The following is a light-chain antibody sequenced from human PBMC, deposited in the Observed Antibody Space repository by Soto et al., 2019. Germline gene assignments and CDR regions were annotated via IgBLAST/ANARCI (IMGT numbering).Light chain of an antibody. CDR1: QSVSGSY. J-gene: IGKJ5*01. CDR3: QQYGRSIPIT. Sequence: EVGVTEAPGTLALSPGERATLSCRASQSVSGSYSAWYQQKPGQAPRLLIYGASSRATGIPDRFSGSGSGTDFTLTIRRLEPEDLAVYYCQQYGRSIPITFGQGTRLEIK. V-gene: IGKV3-20*01. CDR2: GAS.